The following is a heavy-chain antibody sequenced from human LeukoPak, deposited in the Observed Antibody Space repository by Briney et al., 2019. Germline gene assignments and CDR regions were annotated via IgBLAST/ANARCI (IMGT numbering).Heavy chain of an antibody. D-gene: IGHD3-16*01. CDR2: INHSGST. Sequence: SETLSLTCAVYGGSFSGYYWSWIRQPPGKGLEWIGEINHSGSTNYNPSLKSRVTISVDTSKNQFSLKLSSVTAADTAVYYCARDPSPKALYDWFDPWGQGTLVTVSS. J-gene: IGHJ5*02. V-gene: IGHV4-34*01. CDR1: GGSFSGYY. CDR3: ARDPSPKALYDWFDP.